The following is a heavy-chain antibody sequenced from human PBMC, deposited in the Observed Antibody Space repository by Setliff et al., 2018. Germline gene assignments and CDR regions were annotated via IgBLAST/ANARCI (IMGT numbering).Heavy chain of an antibody. CDR1: GASVRSHY. D-gene: IGHD5-12*01. J-gene: IGHJ3*02. CDR3: ARDPRGYSGFDRFRGAFNI. Sequence: SETLSLTCTVSGASVRSHYWSWIRQPPGKGLEWIGFIFYSGDTKSNPSLKSRVTMSVDTSKNQFSLKLSSVTAADTAVYYCARDPRGYSGFDRFRGAFNIWGQGTMVTVSS. V-gene: IGHV4-59*02. CDR2: IFYSGDT.